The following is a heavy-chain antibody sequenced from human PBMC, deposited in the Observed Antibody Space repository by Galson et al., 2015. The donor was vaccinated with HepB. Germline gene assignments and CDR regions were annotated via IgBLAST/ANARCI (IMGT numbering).Heavy chain of an antibody. CDR3: SHSYYYDSSGSFQY. J-gene: IGHJ1*01. CDR1: GLSLRNSGVG. V-gene: IGHV2-5*01. CDR2: IYWHDDE. Sequence: PALVKPTQTLTLTCTFSGLSLRNSGVGVGWIRQTPGKALEWLALIYWHDDERYSPSLKSRLTINKDTSKNQVVLTMTNMDPVETATYSCSHSYYYDSSGSFQYCGQGTLVTVAS. D-gene: IGHD3-22*01.